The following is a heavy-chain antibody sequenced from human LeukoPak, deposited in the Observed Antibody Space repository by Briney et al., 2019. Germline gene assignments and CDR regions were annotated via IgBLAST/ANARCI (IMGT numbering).Heavy chain of an antibody. Sequence: GASVKVSCRACGYTFPNYAVHWVRQARGQRPEWMGRINPGDGDTKHSQKFQGRVTFTRDTSARTAYMALSSLRSEDTAVYYCARHGTIFGVVGTRGWFDPWGQGTLVTVSS. CDR2: INPGDGDT. D-gene: IGHD3-3*01. CDR1: GYTFPNYA. CDR3: ARHGTIFGVVGTRGWFDP. J-gene: IGHJ5*02. V-gene: IGHV1-3*01.